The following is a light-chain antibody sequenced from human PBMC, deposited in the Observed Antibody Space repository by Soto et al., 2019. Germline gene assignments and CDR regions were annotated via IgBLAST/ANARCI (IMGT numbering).Light chain of an antibody. CDR1: SGHSTYI. CDR3: ETWDTNVVV. J-gene: IGLJ2*01. Sequence: QSVLTQSSSASASLGSSVKITCTLSSGHSTYIIAWHQQQPGKAPRYLMQLEGSGSHNKGSGIPDRFSGSSSGADRYLTISNLQFEDEADYYCETWDTNVVVFGGGTQLTVL. V-gene: IGLV4-60*02. CDR2: LEGSGSH.